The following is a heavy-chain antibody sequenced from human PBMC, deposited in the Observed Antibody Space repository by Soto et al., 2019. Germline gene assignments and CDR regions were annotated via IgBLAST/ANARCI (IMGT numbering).Heavy chain of an antibody. D-gene: IGHD3-3*01. CDR2: IIPIFGTA. V-gene: IGHV1-69*06. CDR3: ASPTREWLPPARDYYYGMDV. Sequence: QVQLVQSGAEVKKPGSSVKVSCKASGGTFSSYAISWVRQAPGQGLEWMGGIIPIFGTANYAQKFQGRVTITADKSTSIAYMELSSLRFEDTAVYYCASPTREWLPPARDYYYGMDVWGQGTTVTVSS. CDR1: GGTFSSYA. J-gene: IGHJ6*02.